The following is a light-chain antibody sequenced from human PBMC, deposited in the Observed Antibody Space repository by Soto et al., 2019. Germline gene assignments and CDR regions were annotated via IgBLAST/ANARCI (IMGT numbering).Light chain of an antibody. CDR2: AAS. CDR1: QNISSY. J-gene: IGKJ4*01. CDR3: QQSYSTSPLT. Sequence: DIQMSQSPSSLSASVGDRVTITCRASQNISSYLNWYQQKPGKAPKLLIYAASSLQSGVPSRFSGSGSGTDFTLTISSLQPEDFATYYCQQSYSTSPLTFGGGTKVDIK. V-gene: IGKV1-39*01.